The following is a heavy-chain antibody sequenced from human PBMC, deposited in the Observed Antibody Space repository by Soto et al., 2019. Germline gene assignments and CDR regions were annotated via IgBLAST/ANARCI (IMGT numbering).Heavy chain of an antibody. J-gene: IGHJ5*02. CDR3: ARDIDYGDYGWFDP. V-gene: IGHV1-18*01. Sequence: ASVKVSCKASGYTFTSHTISWVRQAPGQGLEWMGWISAYNGNTNYAHKVQGRVTMTSEASTSTAYMELRSLRSDDTAVYYCARDIDYGDYGWFDPWGQGTLVTVSS. CDR1: GYTFTSHT. D-gene: IGHD4-17*01. CDR2: ISAYNGNT.